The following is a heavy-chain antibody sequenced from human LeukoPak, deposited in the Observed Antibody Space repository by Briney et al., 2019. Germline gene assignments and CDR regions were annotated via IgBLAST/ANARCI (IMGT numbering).Heavy chain of an antibody. D-gene: IGHD3-22*01. J-gene: IGHJ4*02. Sequence: GGSLRLSCAASGFTFSSYGMHWVRQAPGKGLEWVSYISSSGSTIYYADSVKGRFTISRDNAKNSLYLQMNSLRAEDTAVYYCARDRGSGYYFYFDYWGQGTLVTVSS. CDR2: ISSSGSTI. CDR1: GFTFSSYG. CDR3: ARDRGSGYYFYFDY. V-gene: IGHV3-48*04.